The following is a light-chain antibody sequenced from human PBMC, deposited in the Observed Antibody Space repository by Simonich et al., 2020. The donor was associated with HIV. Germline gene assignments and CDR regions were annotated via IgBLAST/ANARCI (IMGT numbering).Light chain of an antibody. Sequence: DIVMTQSPDSLAVSLGERATINCKSSQSVLYSSNNKNYLAWYQQKPGQPPKLLIYWASPRESGVPDRFSGSGSGTDFTLTISSLQAEDVAVYYCQQYFTTPPTFGPGTKVDIK. V-gene: IGKV4-1*01. CDR3: QQYFTTPPT. J-gene: IGKJ3*01. CDR2: WAS. CDR1: QSVLYSSNNKNY.